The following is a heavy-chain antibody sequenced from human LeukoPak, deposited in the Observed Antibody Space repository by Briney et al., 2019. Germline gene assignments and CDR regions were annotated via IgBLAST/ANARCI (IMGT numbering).Heavy chain of an antibody. V-gene: IGHV3-23*01. Sequence: GGSLRLSCAASGFTFSSYAMSWVRQAPGKGLEGVSAISGSGGSTYYADSVKGRFTISRDNSKNTLYLQMNSLRAEDTAVYYCAKDHSSSWPGWYFDLWGRGTLVTVSS. J-gene: IGHJ2*01. CDR3: AKDHSSSWPGWYFDL. D-gene: IGHD6-13*01. CDR2: ISGSGGST. CDR1: GFTFSSYA.